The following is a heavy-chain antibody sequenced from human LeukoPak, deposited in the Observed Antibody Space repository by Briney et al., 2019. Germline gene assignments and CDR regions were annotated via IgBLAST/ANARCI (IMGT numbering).Heavy chain of an antibody. Sequence: GGSLRLSCAASGFTFSSYSMNWVRQAPGKGLEWVSSISSSSYIYYADSVKGRFTISRDNAKNSLYLQMNSLRAEDTAVYYCAREVAVTTFPYYYYGMDAWGQGTTVTVSS. CDR1: GFTFSSYS. V-gene: IGHV3-21*01. J-gene: IGHJ6*02. CDR3: AREVAVTTFPYYYYGMDA. CDR2: ISSSSYI. D-gene: IGHD4-17*01.